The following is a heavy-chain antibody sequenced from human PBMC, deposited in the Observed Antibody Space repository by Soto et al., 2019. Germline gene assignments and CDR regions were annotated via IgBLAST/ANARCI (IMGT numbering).Heavy chain of an antibody. CDR3: ARWRNPYYYDSGFFDC. J-gene: IGHJ4*02. D-gene: IGHD3-22*01. CDR2: IYYSGST. Sequence: SETLSLTXTVSGGSISSDYWSWIRQPPGKGLEWIAYIYYSGSTNYNPSLKSRVTISVDTSKNQFSLNLSSVTAADTAVYYCARWRNPYYYDSGFFDCWGQGTLVTVSS. CDR1: GGSISSDY. V-gene: IGHV4-59*01.